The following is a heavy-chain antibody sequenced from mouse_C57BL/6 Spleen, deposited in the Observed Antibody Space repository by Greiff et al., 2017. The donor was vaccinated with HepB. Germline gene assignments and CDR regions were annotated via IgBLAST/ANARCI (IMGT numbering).Heavy chain of an antibody. D-gene: IGHD2-2*01. Sequence: QVQLQQPGAELVKPGASVKLSCKASGYTFTSYWMHWVKQRPGQSLEWIGMIHPNSGSTNYNEKFKSKATLTVDKSSSTAYMQLSSLTSEDSAVYYCAREGYGYDEVAYWGQGTLVTVSA. CDR3: AREGYGYDEVAY. V-gene: IGHV1-64*01. CDR1: GYTFTSYW. J-gene: IGHJ3*01. CDR2: IHPNSGST.